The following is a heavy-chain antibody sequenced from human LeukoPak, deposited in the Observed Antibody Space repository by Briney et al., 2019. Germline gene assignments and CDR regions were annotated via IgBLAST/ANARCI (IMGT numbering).Heavy chain of an antibody. Sequence: GASVKVSCKASGYTFTGYYMQWVRQAPGQGLEWMGWMNPNSGGTNYARKFQGRVTMTRDTSISTAYMELSSLRSDDTAVYYCARDRSGSYPDSWGQGTLVTVSS. CDR1: GYTFTGYY. D-gene: IGHD1-26*01. J-gene: IGHJ4*02. V-gene: IGHV1-2*02. CDR2: MNPNSGGT. CDR3: ARDRSGSYPDS.